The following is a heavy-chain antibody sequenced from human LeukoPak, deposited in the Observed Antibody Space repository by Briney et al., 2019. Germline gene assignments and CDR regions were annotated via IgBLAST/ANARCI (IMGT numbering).Heavy chain of an antibody. CDR3: ARGAWPYNWFDP. CDR1: GYTFTGFY. D-gene: IGHD5-24*01. J-gene: IGHJ5*02. CDR2: INPNSGGT. Sequence: ASVRVSCKASGYTFTGFYMHWVPEAPGQGLEWMGWINPNSGGTNYAQKFQGRVTMTRDTSISTAYMELSRLRSNDTAVYYCARGAWPYNWFDPWGQETVVSVSS. V-gene: IGHV1-2*02.